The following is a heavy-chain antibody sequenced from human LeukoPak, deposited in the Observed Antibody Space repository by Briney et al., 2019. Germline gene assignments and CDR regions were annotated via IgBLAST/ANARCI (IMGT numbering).Heavy chain of an antibody. CDR3: ARDYVDTAMAGGY. CDR2: MNPNSGNT. J-gene: IGHJ4*02. CDR1: GYTFTSYD. Sequence: GASVKVSCKASGYTFTSYDINWVRQATGQGLEWMGWMNPNSGNTGYAQKFQGRVTITRNTSISTAYMELSSLRSEDTAVYYCARDYVDTAMAGGYWGQGTLVTVSS. D-gene: IGHD5-18*01. V-gene: IGHV1-8*03.